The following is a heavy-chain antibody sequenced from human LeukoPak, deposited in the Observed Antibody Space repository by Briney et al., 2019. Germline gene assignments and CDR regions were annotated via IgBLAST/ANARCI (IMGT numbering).Heavy chain of an antibody. CDR1: GIPLSFYA. J-gene: IGHJ3*01. V-gene: IGHV3-64D*09. D-gene: IGHD3-22*01. CDR2: LWCYWGST. Sequence: PGGSLRLSCSAFGIPLSFYAFGWGRPAPGEGLEKFSTLWCYWGSTYYADSVKGRFTISRDNSKNTLYLQMSSLRADDTAVYYCVKGFPHYYDSSGFGAFDVWGQGTIVTVSS. CDR3: VKGFPHYYDSSGFGAFDV.